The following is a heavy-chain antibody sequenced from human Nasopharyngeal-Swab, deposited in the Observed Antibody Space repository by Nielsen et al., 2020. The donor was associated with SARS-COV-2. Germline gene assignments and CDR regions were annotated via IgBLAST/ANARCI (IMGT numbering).Heavy chain of an antibody. D-gene: IGHD2-15*01. J-gene: IGHJ4*02. V-gene: IGHV4-59*12. CDR2: FYHTRHT. CDR1: GDSMTSSW. CDR3: ARRRGRSCFYFVDF. Sequence: SCTVSGDSMTSSWCTWIRQSGGKGLEWVGYFYHTRHTYYNHTLQSRVTITVDTSKNQFSLELTAVTAADTAVYYCARRRGRSCFYFVDFWGQGTLVTVSS.